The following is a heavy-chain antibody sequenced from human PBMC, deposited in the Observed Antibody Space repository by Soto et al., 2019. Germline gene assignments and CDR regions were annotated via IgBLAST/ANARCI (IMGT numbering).Heavy chain of an antibody. V-gene: IGHV1-18*01. J-gene: IGHJ5*02. CDR1: SYTFTNYG. CDR2: ISAYNGNT. D-gene: IGHD1-26*01. CDR3: ARILGADRRWFYL. Sequence: GASVKVSCKASSYTFTNYGISWVRQAPGQGLEWMGWISAYNGNTNYAQKLQGRVTMTTDTSTSTAYMELRSLRSDDTAVYYCARILGADRRWFYLCGQGTLVIVSS.